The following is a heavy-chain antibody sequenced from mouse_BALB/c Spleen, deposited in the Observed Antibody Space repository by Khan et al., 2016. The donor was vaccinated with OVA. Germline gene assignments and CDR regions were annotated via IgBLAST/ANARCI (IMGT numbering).Heavy chain of an antibody. D-gene: IGHD1-1*02. Sequence: QVRLQQSGAELVKPGASVRLSCKASGYTFTSYYLYWVKQRPGHGLEWIGDINPSNGGTNFNENFKTKATLTVDKSSSTAYMQLSSLTSEDSAVYCCTRSEYGAFAYWGQGTLVTVSA. CDR3: TRSEYGAFAY. CDR2: INPSNGGT. CDR1: GYTFTSYY. J-gene: IGHJ3*01. V-gene: IGHV1S81*02.